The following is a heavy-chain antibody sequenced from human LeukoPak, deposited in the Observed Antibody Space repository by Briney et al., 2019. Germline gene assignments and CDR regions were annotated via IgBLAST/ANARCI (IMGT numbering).Heavy chain of an antibody. D-gene: IGHD2-15*01. CDR3: ARDCSGGSCYGAFDI. V-gene: IGHV4-30-4*01. CDR2: IYDSGST. CDR1: GASIRSGDYY. J-gene: IGHJ3*02. Sequence: SSETLSLTCTVSGASIRSGDYYWSWIRQPPGKGLEWIGYIYDSGSTYYNPSLKSRITISVDTSENRFSLKLSSVTASDTAVYYCARDCSGGSCYGAFDIWGQGTMVTVSS.